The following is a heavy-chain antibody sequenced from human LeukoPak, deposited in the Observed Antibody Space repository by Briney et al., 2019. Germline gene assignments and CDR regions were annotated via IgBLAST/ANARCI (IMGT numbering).Heavy chain of an antibody. V-gene: IGHV1-18*01. Sequence: ASVKVSCKASGYTFTGYDINWVRQATGQGLEWMGWISAYNGNTNYAQKLQGRVTMTTDTSTSTAYVELRSLRSDDTAVYYCAGPTVEMATIGVYWGQGTLVTVSS. J-gene: IGHJ4*02. CDR3: AGPTVEMATIGVY. CDR2: ISAYNGNT. CDR1: GYTFTGYD. D-gene: IGHD5-24*01.